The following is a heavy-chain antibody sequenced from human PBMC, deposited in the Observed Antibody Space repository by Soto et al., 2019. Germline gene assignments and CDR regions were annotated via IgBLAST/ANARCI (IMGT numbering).Heavy chain of an antibody. CDR2: IWYDGSNK. V-gene: IGHV3-33*01. D-gene: IGHD6-6*01. Sequence: HPGGSLRLSCAASGFTFSSYGMHWVRQAPGKGLEWVAVIWYDGSNKYYADSVKGRFTISRDNSKNTLYLQMNSLRAEDTAVYYCARDSSSSDYFDYWGQGTLVTVSS. CDR1: GFTFSSYG. J-gene: IGHJ4*02. CDR3: ARDSSSSDYFDY.